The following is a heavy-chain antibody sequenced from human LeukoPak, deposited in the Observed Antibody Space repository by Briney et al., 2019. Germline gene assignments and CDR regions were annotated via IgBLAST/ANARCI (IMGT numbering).Heavy chain of an antibody. CDR2: IIPIFGTA. CDR3: ARAPDYSSGWDDAFDI. V-gene: IGHV1-69*06. J-gene: IGHJ3*02. CDR1: GGTFSSYA. Sequence: SVKVSCKAFGGTFSSYAISWVRQAPGQGLEWMGGIIPIFGTANYAQKFQGRVTITADKSTSTAYMELSSLRSEDTAVYYCARAPDYSSGWDDAFDIWGQGTMVTVSS. D-gene: IGHD6-19*01.